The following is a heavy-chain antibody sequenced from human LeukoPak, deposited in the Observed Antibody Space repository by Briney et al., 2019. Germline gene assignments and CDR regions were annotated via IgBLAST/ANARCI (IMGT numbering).Heavy chain of an antibody. D-gene: IGHD3-3*01. J-gene: IGHJ4*02. CDR2: ISGSGGST. CDR1: GFAFSSYA. V-gene: IGHV3-23*01. Sequence: GGSLRLSCAASGFAFSSYAMSWVRQAPGKGLEWVSAISGSGGSTYYADSVKGRFTISRDNSKNTLYLQMNSLRAEDTAVYYCAMYYDFWSGYEDYWGQGTLVTVSS. CDR3: AMYYDFWSGYEDY.